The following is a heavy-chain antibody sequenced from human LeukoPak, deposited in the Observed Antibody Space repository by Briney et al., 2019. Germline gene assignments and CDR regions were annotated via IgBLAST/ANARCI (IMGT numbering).Heavy chain of an antibody. V-gene: IGHV3-74*01. D-gene: IGHD2-15*01. CDR2: VNSDGSYT. CDR3: ARALVGGYYYGMDV. CDR1: GFTFSSYW. J-gene: IGHJ6*02. Sequence: GRSLRLSCAASGFTFSSYWMHWVRQAPGKGLVWVSRVNSDGSYTSYADSVKGRFTISRDNAKNTLYLQMNSLRAEDTAVYYCARALVGGYYYGMDVWGQGTTVTVSS.